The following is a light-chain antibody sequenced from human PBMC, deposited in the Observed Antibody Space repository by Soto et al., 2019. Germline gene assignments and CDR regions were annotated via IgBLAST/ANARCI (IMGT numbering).Light chain of an antibody. V-gene: IGLV2-14*01. J-gene: IGLJ1*01. Sequence: QSALTQPASVSGSPGQSITISCTGTTSDVGDYNYVSWYQQHPGKVPKLLIYEVSNRPSGVSYRFSGSKSGNTASLTISGLQAEDEASYYCFSYTTSSASYVFGTGTKLTVL. CDR3: FSYTTSSASYV. CDR1: TSDVGDYNY. CDR2: EVS.